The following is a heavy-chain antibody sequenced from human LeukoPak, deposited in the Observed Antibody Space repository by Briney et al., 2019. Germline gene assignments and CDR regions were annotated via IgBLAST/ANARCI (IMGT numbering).Heavy chain of an antibody. D-gene: IGHD6-13*01. CDR2: MNANSANT. V-gene: IGHV1-8*01. J-gene: IGHJ6*02. CDR1: GYTFTSYD. Sequence: ASVNLSCKASGYTFTSYDINWVRQATGQGLEWMGWMNANSANTGYAQKFQGRVTMTRNTSISTAYMELSSLRSEDTAVYYCARLASSSWPLYYYYGMDVWGQGTTVTVSS. CDR3: ARLASSSWPLYYYYGMDV.